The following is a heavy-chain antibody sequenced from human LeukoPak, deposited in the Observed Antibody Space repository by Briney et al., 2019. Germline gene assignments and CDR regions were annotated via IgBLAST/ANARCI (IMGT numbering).Heavy chain of an antibody. J-gene: IGHJ6*03. CDR1: GGSFSGYY. CDR3: ARGPSLAAAVNPRSGYYYYMDV. D-gene: IGHD6-13*01. CDR2: IYHSGST. V-gene: IGHV4-38-2*01. Sequence: SETLSLTCAVYGGSFSGYYWGWIRQPPGKGLEWIGSIYHSGSTYYNPSLKSRVTISVDTSKNQFSLKLSSVTAADTAVYYCARGPSLAAAVNPRSGYYYYMDVWGKGTTVTVSS.